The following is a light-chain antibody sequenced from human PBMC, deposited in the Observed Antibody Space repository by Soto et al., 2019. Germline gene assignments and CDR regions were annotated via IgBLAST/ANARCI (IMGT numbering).Light chain of an antibody. V-gene: IGLV2-14*03. Sequence: QSVLTQPASVSGSPGQSITISCTGTSSVVGAYDFVSWYQQHPDKAPKLMIYEVSNRPSGVSNRFSGSKSVNTATLTISGLQAEDEADYYCSSYTSSRTRVFGTGTKVTVL. CDR1: SSVVGAYDF. J-gene: IGLJ1*01. CDR3: SSYTSSRTRV. CDR2: EVS.